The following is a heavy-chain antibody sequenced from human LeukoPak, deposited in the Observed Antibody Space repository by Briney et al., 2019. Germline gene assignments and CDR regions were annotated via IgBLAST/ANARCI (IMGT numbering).Heavy chain of an antibody. V-gene: IGHV3-23*01. J-gene: IGHJ4*02. CDR2: ISGSGGST. D-gene: IGHD2-15*01. CDR1: GFTFSSYA. Sequence: GGSLRLSCAASGFTFSSYAMSWVRQAPGKGLEWVSAISGSGGSTYYADSVKGRFTISRDNSKNTLYLQMNSLRAEDTAVYYCARDGGLGWSFDYWGQGTLVTVSS. CDR3: ARDGGLGWSFDY.